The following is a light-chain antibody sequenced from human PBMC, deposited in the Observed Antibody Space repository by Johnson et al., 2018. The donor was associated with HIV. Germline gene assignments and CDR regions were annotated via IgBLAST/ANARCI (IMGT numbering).Light chain of an antibody. CDR2: ENV. V-gene: IGLV1-51*02. CDR1: SSNIGDSY. Sequence: QSVLTQPPSVSAAPGQKVTISCSGSSSNIGDSYISWYQQLPGAAPKLLIYENVKRPSGIPDRFSGSKSGTSATLGITGLQTGDEADYYCGTWDSSLSANVFGTGTKVTVL. CDR3: GTWDSSLSANV. J-gene: IGLJ1*01.